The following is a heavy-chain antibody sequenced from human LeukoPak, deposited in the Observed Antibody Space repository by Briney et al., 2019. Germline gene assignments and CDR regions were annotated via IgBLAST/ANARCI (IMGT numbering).Heavy chain of an antibody. CDR2: INSDGSST. J-gene: IGHJ3*02. D-gene: IGHD1-20*01. CDR1: GFTFSSYW. Sequence: PGGSLRLSCAASGFTFSSYWMHWVRQAPGKGLVWVSRINSDGSSTSYADSVKGRFTISRDNAKNTLYLQMNSLRAEDTALYYCARPRGYNWNDAPADAFDIWGQGTMVTVSS. CDR3: ARPRGYNWNDAPADAFDI. V-gene: IGHV3-74*01.